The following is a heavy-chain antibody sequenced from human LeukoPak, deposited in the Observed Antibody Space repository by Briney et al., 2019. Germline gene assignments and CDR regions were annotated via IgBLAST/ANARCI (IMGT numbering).Heavy chain of an antibody. CDR2: MNPNSGNT. CDR3: ARYSSWYNWFDP. V-gene: IGHV1-8*01. D-gene: IGHD6-13*01. CDR1: GYTFTNYD. Sequence: ASVKVSCKASGYTFTNYDVNWVRQATGQGLEWMGWMNPNSGNTGYAQKFQGRATMTRNTSISTAYMELSSLRSEDTAVYYCARYSSWYNWFDPWGQGTLVTVSS. J-gene: IGHJ5*02.